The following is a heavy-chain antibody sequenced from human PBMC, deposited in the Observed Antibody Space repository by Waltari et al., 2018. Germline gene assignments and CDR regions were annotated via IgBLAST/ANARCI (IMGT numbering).Heavy chain of an antibody. CDR1: GYTFTSYG. Sequence: QVQLVQSGAEVKKPGASVKVSCKASGYTFTSYGISWVRQAPGQGLEWMGWISAYDGNTNYAPKLQGRVTMTTETSTSTAYMELRSLRSDDTAVYYCARENIVVVVAATYYYGMDVWGQGTTVTVSS. CDR3: ARENIVVVVAATYYYGMDV. D-gene: IGHD2-15*01. V-gene: IGHV1-18*01. CDR2: ISAYDGNT. J-gene: IGHJ6*02.